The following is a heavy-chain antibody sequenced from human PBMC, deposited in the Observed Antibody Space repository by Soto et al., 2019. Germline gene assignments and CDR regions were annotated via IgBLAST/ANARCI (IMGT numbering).Heavy chain of an antibody. V-gene: IGHV3-30*18. D-gene: IGHD1-7*01. CDR3: AKDKQYNWNYGFDC. CDR1: GFTFSSYG. J-gene: IGHJ4*02. CDR2: ISYDGSNK. Sequence: PGGSLRLSCAASGFTFSSYGMHWVRQAPGKGLEWVAVISYDGSNKYYADSVKGRFTISRDNSKNTLYLQMNSLRAEDTAVYYCAKDKQYNWNYGFDCWGQGTLVTVSS.